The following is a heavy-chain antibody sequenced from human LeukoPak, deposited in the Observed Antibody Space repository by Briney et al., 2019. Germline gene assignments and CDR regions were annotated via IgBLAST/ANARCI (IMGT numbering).Heavy chain of an antibody. CDR1: GYTLTELS. V-gene: IGHV1-24*01. J-gene: IGHJ5*02. CDR3: AKPTHVRGGPWFDP. CDR2: FDPEDGET. Sequence: GASVKVSCKVSGYTLTELSMHWVRQAPGQGLEWMGGFDPEDGETIYAQKFLGRVTMTEDTSTDTAYMELSSLRSEDTAVYYCAKPTHVRGGPWFDPWGQGTLVTVSS. D-gene: IGHD1-14*01.